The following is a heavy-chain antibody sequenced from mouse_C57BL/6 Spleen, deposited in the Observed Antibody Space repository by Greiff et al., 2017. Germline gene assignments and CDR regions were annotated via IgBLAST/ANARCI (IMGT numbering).Heavy chain of an antibody. CDR3: ALRRDYYGSGEEFAD. CDR2: ISSGGSYT. J-gene: IGHJ3*01. V-gene: IGHV5-6*01. CDR1: GFTFSSYG. Sequence: EVHLVESGGDLVKPGGSLKLSCAASGFTFSSYGMSWVRQTPDKRLEWVATISSGGSYTYYPDSVKGRFTISRDNAKNTLYLQMSRLKSEDTAMYYCALRRDYYGSGEEFADWGQGTLVTVSA. D-gene: IGHD1-1*01.